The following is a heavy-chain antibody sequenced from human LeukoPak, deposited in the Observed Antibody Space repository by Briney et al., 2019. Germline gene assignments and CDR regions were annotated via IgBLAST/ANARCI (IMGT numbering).Heavy chain of an antibody. CDR1: GGSISSSRDD. V-gene: IGHV4-39*01. CDR3: ARHVEIAVAGPIDY. D-gene: IGHD6-19*01. Sequence: PSETLSLXCTVSGGSISSSRDDWGWIRQPPGKGLEWIGRIYYSGSTYYNPSLKSRVTISVDTSKNPFSLKLSSVTAADTAVYYCARHVEIAVAGPIDYWGQGTLVTVSS. J-gene: IGHJ4*02. CDR2: IYYSGST.